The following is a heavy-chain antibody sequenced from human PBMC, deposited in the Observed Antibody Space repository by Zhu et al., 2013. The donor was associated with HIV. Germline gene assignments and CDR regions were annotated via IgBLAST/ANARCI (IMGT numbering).Heavy chain of an antibody. CDR3: AREGVERLSAVIDV. V-gene: IGHV1-8*02. D-gene: IGHD3-10*01. J-gene: IGHJ5*02. Sequence: QVQLVQSGAEVKKPGSSVKVSCSASGGTFSSYAISWVRQAPGEGLEWMGWMDPNSGKTGYAQKFQDRVTMTRDTSIGTAYMELSSLRSEDTAVYYCAREGVERLSAVIDVWGLGTLVTVSS. CDR2: MDPNSGKT. CDR1: GGTFSSYA.